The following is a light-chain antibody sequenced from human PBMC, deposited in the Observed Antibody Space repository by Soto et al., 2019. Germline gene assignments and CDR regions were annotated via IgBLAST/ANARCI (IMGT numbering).Light chain of an antibody. CDR1: QSISSH. V-gene: IGKV1-39*01. CDR2: AAS. J-gene: IGKJ5*01. Sequence: DILMTQSPSSLSATVGDRVTITCRASQSISSHLNWYQQKPGKAPKVLIYAASSLQSGVPSRFSGSGSGTHFTLTISGLQPEDIATYYCQQFGDLTFIFGQGTRLEIK. CDR3: QQFGDLTFI.